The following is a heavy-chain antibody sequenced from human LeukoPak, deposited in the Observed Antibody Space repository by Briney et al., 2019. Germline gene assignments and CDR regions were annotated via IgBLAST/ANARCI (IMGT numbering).Heavy chain of an antibody. Sequence: KPSETLSLTCAVYGGSFSGYYWSWIRQPPGKGLEWIGEINHSGSTNYNPSLKSRVTISVDTSKNQFSLKLSSMTAADTAVYYCARGPSNYYGSGSYLDYWGQGTLVTVSS. CDR1: GGSFSGYY. CDR2: INHSGST. D-gene: IGHD3-10*01. CDR3: ARGPSNYYGSGSYLDY. V-gene: IGHV4-34*01. J-gene: IGHJ4*02.